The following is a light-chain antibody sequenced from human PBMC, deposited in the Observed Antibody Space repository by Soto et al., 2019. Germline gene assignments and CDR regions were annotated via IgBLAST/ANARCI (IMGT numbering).Light chain of an antibody. Sequence: DIVMTQSPLSLSVTPGEPASISCRSSQSLLHSSGYNSLDWYLQKPGHSPQLLIYLVSDGASGGATRISGSVCGTDFTPKISRVEAEDVGVDYGMQALQTHRTFGQGTKVEF. CDR3: MQALQTHRT. CDR2: LVS. CDR1: QSLLHSSGYNS. J-gene: IGKJ1*01. V-gene: IGKV2-28*01.